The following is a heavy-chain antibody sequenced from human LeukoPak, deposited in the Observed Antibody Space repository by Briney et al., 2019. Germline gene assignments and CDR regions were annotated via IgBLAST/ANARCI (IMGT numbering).Heavy chain of an antibody. V-gene: IGHV3-9*01. CDR3: ARVMLVVVPAATPVAGDAFDI. CDR2: ISWNSGSI. J-gene: IGHJ3*02. D-gene: IGHD2-2*01. Sequence: GGSLRLSCAASGFTFDDYAMHWVRQAPGKGLEWVSGISWNSGSIGYADSVKGRFTISRDNAKNSLYLQMNSLRAEDTAVYYCARVMLVVVPAATPVAGDAFDIWGQGTMVTVSS. CDR1: GFTFDDYA.